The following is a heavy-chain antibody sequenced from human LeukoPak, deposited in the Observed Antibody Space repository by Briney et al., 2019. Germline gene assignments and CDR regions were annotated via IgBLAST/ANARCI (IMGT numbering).Heavy chain of an antibody. CDR1: GGSISSSSYY. J-gene: IGHJ5*02. D-gene: IGHD6-6*01. CDR2: IYYSGST. Sequence: SETLSLTCTVSGGSISSSSYYWGWIRQPPGKGLEWIGSIYYSGSTYYNPSLKSRVTISVDTSKNQFSLKLSSVTAADTAVYYCAIFEYSSSDGWSWFDPWGQGTLVTVSS. CDR3: AIFEYSSSDGWSWFDP. V-gene: IGHV4-39*07.